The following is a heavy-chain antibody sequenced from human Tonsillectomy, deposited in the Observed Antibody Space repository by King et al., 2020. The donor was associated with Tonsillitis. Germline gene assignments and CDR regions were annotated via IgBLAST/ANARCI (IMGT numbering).Heavy chain of an antibody. Sequence: EVQLVESGGGLVQPGGSLRLSCAASGFTFSSYAISWVRQAPGKGLEWVSAISGRGGGTYDSNSVKGRFTISRDNSKNTLYLQMHSLRAEDTAVYYCAKDLGWELLRGFDYWGQGTLVTVSS. V-gene: IGHV3-23*04. D-gene: IGHD1-26*01. CDR1: GFTFSSYA. J-gene: IGHJ4*02. CDR2: ISGRGGGT. CDR3: AKDLGWELLRGFDY.